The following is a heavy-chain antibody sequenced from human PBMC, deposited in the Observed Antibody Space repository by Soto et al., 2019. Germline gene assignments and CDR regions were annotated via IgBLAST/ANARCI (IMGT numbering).Heavy chain of an antibody. CDR1: GGTFSSYA. Sequence: ASVKVSCKASGGTFSSYAISWVRQAPGQGLEWMGGIIPIFGTANYAQKFQGRVTITADESTSTAYMEPSSLRSEDTAVYYCARDLQGRLDDPWGQGTLVTVSS. V-gene: IGHV1-69*13. CDR3: ARDLQGRLDDP. CDR2: IIPIFGTA. J-gene: IGHJ5*02.